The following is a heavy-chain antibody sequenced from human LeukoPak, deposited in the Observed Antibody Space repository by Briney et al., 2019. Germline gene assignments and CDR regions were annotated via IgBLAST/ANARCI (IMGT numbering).Heavy chain of an antibody. Sequence: GGSLRLSCAASGFTVSSNYMSWVRQAPGKGLEWVSYISSSGSTIYYADSVKGRFTISRDNAKNSLYLQMNSLRAEDTAVYYCATGGGSGSYRDYWGQGTLVTVSS. CDR2: ISSSGSTI. J-gene: IGHJ4*02. V-gene: IGHV3-11*01. CDR3: ATGGGSGSYRDY. CDR1: GFTVSSNY. D-gene: IGHD3-10*01.